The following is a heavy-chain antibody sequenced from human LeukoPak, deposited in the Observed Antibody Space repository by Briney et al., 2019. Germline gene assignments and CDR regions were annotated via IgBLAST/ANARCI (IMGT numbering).Heavy chain of an antibody. CDR2: ISSSGSV. D-gene: IGHD5-12*01. J-gene: IGHJ4*02. V-gene: IGHV4-4*09. CDR3: ARIPLGYSGAYYFDY. Sequence: SETLSLTCTVSRGSISGSIRSYYWSWLRQPPGKGLEWIGYISSSGSVNDNPSLRSRVTISVDTSKNQFFLNLSSVSAADTAVHYCARIPLGYSGAYYFDYWGQGTLVTVSS. CDR1: RGSISGSIRSYY.